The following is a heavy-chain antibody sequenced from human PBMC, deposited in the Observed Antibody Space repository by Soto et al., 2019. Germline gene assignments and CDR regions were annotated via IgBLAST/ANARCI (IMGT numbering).Heavy chain of an antibody. CDR1: GGSFSGYY. CDR2: INHSGST. CDR3: ARERGVLLWFVELYWFDP. D-gene: IGHD3-10*01. J-gene: IGHJ5*02. V-gene: IGHV4-34*01. Sequence: QVQLQQWGAGLLKPSETLSLTCAVYGGSFSGYYWSWIRQPPGKGLEWIGEINHSGSTNYNPSLKSRVTISVDTSKNQFSLKLSSVTAADTAVYYCARERGVLLWFVELYWFDPWGQGTLVTVSS.